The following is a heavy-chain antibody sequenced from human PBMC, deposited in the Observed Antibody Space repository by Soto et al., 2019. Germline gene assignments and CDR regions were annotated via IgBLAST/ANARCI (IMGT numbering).Heavy chain of an antibody. CDR2: IYYSGST. CDR1: DGSISSYY. V-gene: IGHV4-59*08. D-gene: IGHD5-18*01. Sequence: SETLSLTWTVSDGSISSYYWSWIRQQPGKGLEWIGYIYYSGSTNYNPSLKSRVTISVDTSKNQFSLKLSSVTAADTAVFYSGRHGDKAMVILFDNWGEGTLVTVSS. CDR3: GRHGDKAMVILFDN. J-gene: IGHJ4*02.